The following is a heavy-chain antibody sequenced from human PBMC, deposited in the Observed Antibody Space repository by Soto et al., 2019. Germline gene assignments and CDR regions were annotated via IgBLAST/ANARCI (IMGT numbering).Heavy chain of an antibody. V-gene: IGHV1-58*02. CDR3: AAGTPRIAVAGIHYYYYMDV. D-gene: IGHD6-19*01. CDR1: GFTFTSSA. Sequence: SVKVSCKASGFTFTSSAMQWVRRARGQRLEWIGWIVVGSGNTNYAQKSQERVTITRDMSTSTAYMELSSLRSEDTAVYYCAAGTPRIAVAGIHYYYYMDVWGKGTTVTVSS. CDR2: IVVGSGNT. J-gene: IGHJ6*03.